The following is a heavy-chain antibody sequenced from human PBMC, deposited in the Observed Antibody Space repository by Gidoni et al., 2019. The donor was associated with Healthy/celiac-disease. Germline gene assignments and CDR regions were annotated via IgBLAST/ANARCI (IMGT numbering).Heavy chain of an antibody. CDR2: IYHSGRT. V-gene: IGHV4-4*02. J-gene: IGHJ4*02. CDR3: ARDAPVDGGSYFTFDY. D-gene: IGHD1-26*01. Sequence: SISSSNWWSWVRQPPGKGMEWIGEIYHSGRTNYNPSLKSRVTISVDKSKNQFSLKLSSVTAADTAVYYCARDAPVDGGSYFTFDYWGQGTLVTVSS. CDR1: SISSSNW.